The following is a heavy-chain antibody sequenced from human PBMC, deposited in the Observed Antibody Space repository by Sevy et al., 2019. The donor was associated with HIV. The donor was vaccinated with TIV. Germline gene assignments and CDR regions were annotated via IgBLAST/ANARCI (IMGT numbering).Heavy chain of an antibody. D-gene: IGHD3-10*01. CDR1: GASINNYY. CDR2: INTRGDT. CDR3: ARDIVVRGSFPTYYYHYYMDV. J-gene: IGHJ6*03. Sequence: SETLSLTCTVSGASINNYYWSWIRQPAGKGLEWIGRINTRGDTHYNPSLKSRITLSLDTSQRHISLKLTSVIAADTAVYYCARDIVVRGSFPTYYYHYYMDVWGKGTTVTVSS. V-gene: IGHV4-4*07.